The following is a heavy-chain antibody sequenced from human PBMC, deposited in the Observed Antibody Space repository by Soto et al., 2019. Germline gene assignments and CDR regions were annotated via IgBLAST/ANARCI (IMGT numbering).Heavy chain of an antibody. CDR2: IYYSGST. V-gene: IGHV4-59*01. CDR3: ARDRMFDY. Sequence: VQLQESGPGLVKPSETLSLTCTVSGGSISSYYWSWIRQPPGKGLEWSGYIYYSGSTNYNPSLTSRVTISVDTSKNQFSLKLSSVTAADTAVYYCARDRMFDYWGQGTLVTVSS. J-gene: IGHJ4*02. CDR1: GGSISSYY.